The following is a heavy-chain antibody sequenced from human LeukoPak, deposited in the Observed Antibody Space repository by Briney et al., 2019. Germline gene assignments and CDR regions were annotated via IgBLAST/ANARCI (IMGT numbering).Heavy chain of an antibody. CDR2: IYSGGST. CDR1: GFTVSINY. CDR3: ARPSRGYSYGWDYYYMDV. Sequence: PGGSLRLSCAASGFTVSINYMSWVRQAPGKGLEWVSVIYSGGSTYYADSVKGRFTISRDNSKNTLYLQMNSLRAEDTAVYYCARPSRGYSYGWDYYYMDVWGKGTTVTVSS. V-gene: IGHV3-53*01. J-gene: IGHJ6*03. D-gene: IGHD5-18*01.